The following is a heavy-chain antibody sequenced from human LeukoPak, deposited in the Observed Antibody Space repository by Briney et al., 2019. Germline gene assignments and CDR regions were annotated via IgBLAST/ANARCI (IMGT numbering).Heavy chain of an antibody. V-gene: IGHV4-34*01. J-gene: IGHJ4*02. CDR2: INHSGDT. CDR3: ARGLIDGHNSHSLDY. CDR1: GGSFSDYP. Sequence: SETLSLTCAVYGGSFSDYPWSWIRQPPGEGLEWIGEINHSGDTNYNPSLKSRVTISVDTSKNQFSLKVTSVTATDTAVYYCARGLIDGHNSHSLDYWAQGTLVTVSS. D-gene: IGHD5-24*01.